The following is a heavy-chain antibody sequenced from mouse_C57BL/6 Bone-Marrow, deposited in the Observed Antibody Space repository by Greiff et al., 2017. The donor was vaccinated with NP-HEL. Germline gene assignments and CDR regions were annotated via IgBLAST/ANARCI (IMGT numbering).Heavy chain of an antibody. CDR1: GFTFTDYY. Sequence: EVQLVESGGGLVQPGGSLSLSCAASGFTFTDYYMSWVRQPPGKALEWLGFIRDKANGYTTEYSASVKGRFTISRDNSQSILYLQMNALRAEDSATCYCARLGDGYYWFAYWGQGTLVTVSA. CDR2: IRDKANGYTT. CDR3: ARLGDGYYWFAY. V-gene: IGHV7-3*01. D-gene: IGHD2-3*01. J-gene: IGHJ3*01.